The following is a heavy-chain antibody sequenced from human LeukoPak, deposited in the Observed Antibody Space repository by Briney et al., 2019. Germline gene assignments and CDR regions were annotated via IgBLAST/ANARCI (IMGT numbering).Heavy chain of an antibody. V-gene: IGHV3-23*01. Sequence: PGGSLGLSCAASGFTFSSYAMSWVRQAPGKGLEWVSAISGSGGSTYYADSVKGRFTISRDNSKNTLYLQMNSLRAEDTAAYYCAKDALAAAGIYYFDYWGQGTLVTVST. CDR2: ISGSGGST. CDR1: GFTFSSYA. CDR3: AKDALAAAGIYYFDY. J-gene: IGHJ4*02. D-gene: IGHD6-13*01.